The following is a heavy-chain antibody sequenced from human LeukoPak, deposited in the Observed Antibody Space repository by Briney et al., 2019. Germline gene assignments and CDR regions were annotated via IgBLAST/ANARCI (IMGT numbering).Heavy chain of an antibody. CDR1: GGSFSGYY. CDR2: INHSGST. D-gene: IGHD6-13*01. Sequence: PSETLSLTCAVYGGSFSGYYWSWIRQPPGKGLEWIGEINHSGSTNYNPSLKSRVTISVDTSKNQFSLKLSSVTAADTAVYYCARGLPAGTGFDPWGQGTLVTVSS. J-gene: IGHJ5*02. V-gene: IGHV4-34*01. CDR3: ARGLPAGTGFDP.